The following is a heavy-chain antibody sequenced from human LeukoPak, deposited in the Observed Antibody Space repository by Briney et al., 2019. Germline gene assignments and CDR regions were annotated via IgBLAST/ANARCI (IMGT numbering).Heavy chain of an antibody. V-gene: IGHV3-53*01. D-gene: IGHD2-15*01. CDR3: ARGYCSGGSCYTLWFDP. Sequence: PGGSLRLSCAASGFTVSSNYMSWVRQAPGKGLEWVSVIYSGGSTYYAASVKGRFTISRDNSKNTLYLQMNSLRAEDTAVYYCARGYCSGGSCYTLWFDPWGQGTLVTVSS. CDR1: GFTVSSNY. CDR2: IYSGGST. J-gene: IGHJ5*02.